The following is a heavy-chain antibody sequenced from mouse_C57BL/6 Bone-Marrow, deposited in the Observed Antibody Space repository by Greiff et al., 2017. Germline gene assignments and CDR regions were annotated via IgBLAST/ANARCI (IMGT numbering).Heavy chain of an antibody. Sequence: QVHVKQSGAELVKPGASVKLSCKASGYTFTSYWMHWVKQRPGQGLEWIGMIHPNSGSTNYNEKFKSKATLTVDKSSSTAYMQLSRLTSEDSAVYYCAKETTVVATKYAMDYWGQGTSVTVSS. J-gene: IGHJ4*01. CDR3: AKETTVVATKYAMDY. CDR1: GYTFTSYW. CDR2: IHPNSGST. V-gene: IGHV1-64*01. D-gene: IGHD1-1*01.